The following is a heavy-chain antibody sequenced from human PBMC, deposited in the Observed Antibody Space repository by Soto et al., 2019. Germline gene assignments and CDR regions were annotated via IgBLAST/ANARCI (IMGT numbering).Heavy chain of an antibody. CDR1: GFTFSSYS. Sequence: GGSLRLSCAASGFTFSSYSMNWVRQAPGKGLEWVSYISSSSSTIYYADSVKGRFTISRDNAKNSLYLQMNSLRDEDTAVYYCARVRFYLGSGSYYEFPDYWGQGTLVTVSS. CDR2: ISSSSSTI. D-gene: IGHD1-26*01. CDR3: ARVRFYLGSGSYYEFPDY. J-gene: IGHJ4*02. V-gene: IGHV3-48*02.